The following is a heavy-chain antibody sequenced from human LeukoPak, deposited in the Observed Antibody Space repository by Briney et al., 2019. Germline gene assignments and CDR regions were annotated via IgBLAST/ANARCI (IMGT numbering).Heavy chain of an antibody. CDR2: INHSGST. CDR3: ARGYRSGWHTRVRDAFDI. V-gene: IGHV4-34*01. Sequence: PSETLSLTCAVYGGSFSGHYWSWIRQPPGKGLEWIGEINHSGSTNYNPSLKSRVTISVDTSKNQFSLKLSSVTAADTAVYYCARGYRSGWHTRVRDAFDIWGQGTMVTVSS. D-gene: IGHD6-19*01. J-gene: IGHJ3*02. CDR1: GGSFSGHY.